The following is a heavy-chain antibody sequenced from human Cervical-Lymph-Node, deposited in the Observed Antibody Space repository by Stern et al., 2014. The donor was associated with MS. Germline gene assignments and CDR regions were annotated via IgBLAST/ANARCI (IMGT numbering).Heavy chain of an antibody. CDR2: ISSSGGST. Sequence: VHLVESGGGLVQPGGSLRLSCAASGFTFSSYAMSWVRQAPGKGLEWVSAISSSGGSTYYADSVKGRFTISRDNSKNTLYLQMNSLRAEDTAVYYCAKCVAAAGYYYGMDVWGQGTTVTVSS. V-gene: IGHV3-23*04. J-gene: IGHJ6*02. D-gene: IGHD6-13*01. CDR1: GFTFSSYA. CDR3: AKCVAAAGYYYGMDV.